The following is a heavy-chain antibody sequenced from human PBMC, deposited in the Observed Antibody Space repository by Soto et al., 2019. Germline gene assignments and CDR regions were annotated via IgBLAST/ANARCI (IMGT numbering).Heavy chain of an antibody. CDR3: GRRDSSSSADY. Sequence: ASGFTFSSYTMNWVRQAPGEGLEWVSSISSTGIYIYYADSVKGRFTISRDNAKNSLYLHMNSLRAEDTATYYCGRRDSSSSADYWGQGILVTVSS. D-gene: IGHD6-6*01. CDR1: GFTFSSYT. V-gene: IGHV3-21*06. CDR2: ISSTGIYI. J-gene: IGHJ4*02.